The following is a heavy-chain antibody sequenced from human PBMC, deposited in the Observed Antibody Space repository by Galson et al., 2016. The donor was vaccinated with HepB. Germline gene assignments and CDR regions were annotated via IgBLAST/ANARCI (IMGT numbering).Heavy chain of an antibody. CDR3: ARDDREFRGYILLESPYFYHGIDL. V-gene: IGHV3-30-3*01. CDR2: ISYDGSNI. CDR1: GFIFSSRA. D-gene: IGHD3-10*01. Sequence: SLRLSCAASGFIFSSRAIHWVRQAPGKGLEWVAVISYDGSNIYYSASVQGRFTISRDNSRNKLSLQMNSLRAEDTAMYYCARDDREFRGYILLESPYFYHGIDLWGQGTTVIVSS. J-gene: IGHJ6*02.